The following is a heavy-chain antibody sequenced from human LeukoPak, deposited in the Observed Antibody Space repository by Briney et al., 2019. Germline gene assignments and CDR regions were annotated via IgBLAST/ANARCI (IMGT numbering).Heavy chain of an antibody. CDR2: ISSSSSYI. V-gene: IGHV3-21*01. Sequence: GGSLRLSCAASGFTFSSYSMNWVRQAPGKGLEWVSSISSSSSYIYYADSVKGRFTTSRDNAKNSLYLQMNSLRAEDTAVYYCARPSMATILDWYFVLWGRGTLVTVSS. D-gene: IGHD5-24*01. J-gene: IGHJ2*01. CDR3: ARPSMATILDWYFVL. CDR1: GFTFSSYS.